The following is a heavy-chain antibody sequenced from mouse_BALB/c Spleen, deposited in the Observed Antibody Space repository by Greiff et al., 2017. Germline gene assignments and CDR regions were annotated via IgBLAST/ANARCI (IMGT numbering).Heavy chain of an antibody. V-gene: IGHV5-17*02. J-gene: IGHJ3*01. CDR2: ISSGSSTI. CDR3: ARGNPFAY. CDR1: GFTFSSFG. Sequence: EVQVVESGGGLVQPGGSRKLSCAASGFTFSSFGMHWVRQAPEKGLEWVAYISSGSSTIYYADTVKGRFTISRDNPKNTLFLQMTSLRSEDTAMYYCARGNPFAYWGQGTLVTVSA.